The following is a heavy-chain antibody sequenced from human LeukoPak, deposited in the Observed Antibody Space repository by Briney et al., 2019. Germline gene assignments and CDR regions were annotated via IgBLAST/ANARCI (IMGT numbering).Heavy chain of an antibody. D-gene: IGHD5-18*01. CDR3: TAMVTDY. J-gene: IGHJ4*02. CDR1: GFTFDDYT. V-gene: IGHV3-43*02. Sequence: GGSLRLSCAASGFTFDDYTMHWVRQAPGKGLEWVSLISGDGGTTYYADSVKGRFTISRDNSKNSLYLLMNGLRTEDTALYYCTAMVTDYWGQGTLVTVPS. CDR2: ISGDGGTT.